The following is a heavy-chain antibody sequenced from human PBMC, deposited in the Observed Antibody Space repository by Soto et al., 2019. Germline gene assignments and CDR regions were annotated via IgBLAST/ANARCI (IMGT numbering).Heavy chain of an antibody. CDR1: GFTFSSYS. CDR2: ISSSSSTI. V-gene: IGHV3-48*01. D-gene: IGHD6-13*01. CDR3: ARGAAAAGSDSADFDY. Sequence: VQLVESGGGLVQPGGSLRLSCAASGFTFSSYSMNWVRQAPGKGLEWVSYISSSSSTIYYADSVKGRFTISRDNAKNSLYLQMNSLRAEDTAVYYCARGAAAAGSDSADFDYWGQGTLVTVSS. J-gene: IGHJ4*02.